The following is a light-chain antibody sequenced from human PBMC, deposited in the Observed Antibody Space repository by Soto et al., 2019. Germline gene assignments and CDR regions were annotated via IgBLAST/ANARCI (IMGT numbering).Light chain of an antibody. V-gene: IGKV3-15*01. J-gene: IGKJ1*01. CDR3: QQYNNWPPWT. CDR2: SAS. Sequence: EIVMTQSPGTLSVSPGDRATLSCRASQSVSVDLAWYQHKPGQAPRLLIYSASTRDTGVPGRFSGSGSGTEFTLTISSLQSEDFAVYYCQQYNNWPPWTFGQGTKVDIK. CDR1: QSVSVD.